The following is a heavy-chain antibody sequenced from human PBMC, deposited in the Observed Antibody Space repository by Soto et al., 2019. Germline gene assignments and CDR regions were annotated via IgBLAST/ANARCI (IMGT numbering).Heavy chain of an antibody. CDR2: IYWDDDK. CDR3: AHSRCGGDCLQSYSSHYYYGMDV. Sequence: QITLKESGPTLVKPTQTLTLTCTFSGFSLSTSGVSVGWIRQPPGKALEWLALIYWDDDKRYSPSLKSRLTITKDTSKNQMVLRMTNMDPVDTATYYCAHSRCGGDCLQSYSSHYYYGMDVWGQGTTVTVSS. J-gene: IGHJ6*02. D-gene: IGHD2-21*02. CDR1: GFSLSTSGVS. V-gene: IGHV2-5*02.